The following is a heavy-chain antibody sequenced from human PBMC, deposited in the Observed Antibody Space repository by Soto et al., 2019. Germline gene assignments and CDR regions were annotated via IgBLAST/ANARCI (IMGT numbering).Heavy chain of an antibody. Sequence: PGGSLRLSCAASGFTFSSYAMNRVRQAPGKGLEWVSVISGSGGSTYYADSVKGRFTISRDNSKNTLYLQMNSLRAEDTAVYYCARRGPGTYFDYWGQGTLVTVSS. D-gene: IGHD6-13*01. J-gene: IGHJ4*02. V-gene: IGHV3-23*01. CDR1: GFTFSSYA. CDR2: ISGSGGST. CDR3: ARRGPGTYFDY.